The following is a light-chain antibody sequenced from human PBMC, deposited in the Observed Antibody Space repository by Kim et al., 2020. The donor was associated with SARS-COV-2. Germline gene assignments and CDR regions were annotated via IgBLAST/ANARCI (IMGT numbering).Light chain of an antibody. CDR3: QQYYSTPPS. Sequence: RAPPNCQSRQTVLYNSHNKNYLAWYQQKPAQAPKLLIYWASLRESGVSDRFSGSGSETDFTLTNSSLQAEDVAVYYCQQYYSTPPSFGQGTKLEI. CDR1: QTVLYNSHNKNY. CDR2: WAS. J-gene: IGKJ2*03. V-gene: IGKV4-1*01.